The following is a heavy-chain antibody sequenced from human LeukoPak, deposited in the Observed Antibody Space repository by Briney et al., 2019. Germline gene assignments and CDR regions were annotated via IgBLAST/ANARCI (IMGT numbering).Heavy chain of an antibody. D-gene: IGHD1-26*01. CDR3: ARAMGATAGFYFDY. J-gene: IGHJ4*02. Sequence: PSETLSPTCTVSGGSISSYHWSWIRQPPGKGLEWIGYIYYSGSTNYNPSLKSRVTISVDTSKNQFSLKLSSVTAADTAVYYCARAMGATAGFYFDYWGQGTLVTVSS. V-gene: IGHV4-59*01. CDR2: IYYSGST. CDR1: GGSISSYH.